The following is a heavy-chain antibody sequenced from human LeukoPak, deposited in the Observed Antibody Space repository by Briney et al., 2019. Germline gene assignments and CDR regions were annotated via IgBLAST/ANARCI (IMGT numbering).Heavy chain of an antibody. CDR2: IIPIFGTA. CDR1: GYTFTSYG. V-gene: IGHV1-69*13. Sequence: ASVTVSCKASGYTFTSYGISWVRQAPGQGLEWMGGIIPIFGTANYAQKFQGRVTITADESTSTAYMELTGLTSEDTAVYYCARDRLYYYDSSGLLDAFDVWGQGTTVSVSS. D-gene: IGHD3-22*01. J-gene: IGHJ3*01. CDR3: ARDRLYYYDSSGLLDAFDV.